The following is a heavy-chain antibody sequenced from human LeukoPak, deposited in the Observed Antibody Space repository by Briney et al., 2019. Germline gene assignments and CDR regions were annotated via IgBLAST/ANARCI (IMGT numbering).Heavy chain of an antibody. CDR3: AVVPAAPPGWFDP. V-gene: IGHV4-34*01. CDR1: GGSFSGYY. CDR2: INHSGST. Sequence: PSETLSLTCAVYGGSFSGYYWSWIRQPPGKGLECIGEINHSGSTNYNPSLKSRVTISVDTSKNQFSLKLSSVTAADTAVYYCAVVPAAPPGWFDPWGQGTLVTVSS. D-gene: IGHD2-2*01. J-gene: IGHJ5*02.